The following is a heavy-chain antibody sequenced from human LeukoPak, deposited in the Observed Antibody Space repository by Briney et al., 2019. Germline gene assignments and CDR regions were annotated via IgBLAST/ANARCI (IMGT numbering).Heavy chain of an antibody. D-gene: IGHD3-10*01. Sequence: GGSLRLSCATSGFTFDDYAFHWVRQVPGKGLEWVSLISRDGGTTSYGDSVKGRFTISKDNSKNSLYMQMNSLKTEDSALYYCTKDFSGSYENWGQGTLVTVSS. CDR2: ISRDGGTT. V-gene: IGHV3-43*02. J-gene: IGHJ4*02. CDR1: GFTFDDYA. CDR3: TKDFSGSYEN.